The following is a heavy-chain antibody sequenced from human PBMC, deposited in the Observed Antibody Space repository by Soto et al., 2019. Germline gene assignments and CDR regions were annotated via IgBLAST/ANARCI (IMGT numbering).Heavy chain of an antibody. D-gene: IGHD3-10*01. J-gene: IGHJ4*02. CDR1: GGSISSYY. V-gene: IGHV4-59*08. CDR3: ARAPWRSGLVLDY. Sequence: QVQLQESGRGLVKPSETLSLTCTVSGGSISSYYWSWIRQPPGKGLEWIGYIYYSGSTNYNPSLKSRVTISVDTSKNQFSLKLSSVTAADTAVYYCARAPWRSGLVLDYWGQGTLVTVSS. CDR2: IYYSGST.